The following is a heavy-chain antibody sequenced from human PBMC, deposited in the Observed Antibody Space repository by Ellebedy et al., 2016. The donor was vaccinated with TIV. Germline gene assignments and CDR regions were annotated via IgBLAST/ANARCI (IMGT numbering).Heavy chain of an antibody. CDR2: ISGSGSYT. CDR1: GFTFSDYY. Sequence: GESLKISCAASGFTFSDYYMSWIRQAPGKGLEWISYISGSGSYTSYADSVEDRFTISRDNAKNSMYLQMNSLRAEDTAVYYCARGHGYGDYSDDAFDFWGQGTMVTVSS. V-gene: IGHV3-11*06. J-gene: IGHJ3*01. CDR3: ARGHGYGDYSDDAFDF. D-gene: IGHD4-17*01.